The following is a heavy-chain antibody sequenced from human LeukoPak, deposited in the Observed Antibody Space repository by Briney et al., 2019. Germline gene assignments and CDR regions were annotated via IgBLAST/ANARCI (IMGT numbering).Heavy chain of an antibody. V-gene: IGHV1-69*06. D-gene: IGHD3-22*01. CDR2: IIPIFGTA. J-gene: IGHJ3*02. CDR1: GGTFSSYA. CDR3: ARVTRGSGYGGHVGDEDAFDI. Sequence: GASVKVSCKASGGTFSSYAISWVRQAPGQGLEWMGGIIPIFGTANYAQKFQGRVTITADKSTSTAYMELSSLRSEDTAVYYCARVTRGSGYGGHVGDEDAFDIWGQGTMVTVSS.